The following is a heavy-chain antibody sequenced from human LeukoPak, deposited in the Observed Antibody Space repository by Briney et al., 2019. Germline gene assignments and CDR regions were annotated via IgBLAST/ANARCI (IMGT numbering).Heavy chain of an antibody. CDR1: GYTFTGYY. D-gene: IGHD1-1*01. Sequence: ASVKVSCKASGYTFTGYYMHWVRQAPGQGLEWMGWINPNSGGANYAQKFQGRVTMTRDTSISTAYMELSRLRSDDTAVYYCAREGTTGTTSGDYWGQGTLVTVSS. CDR3: AREGTTGTTSGDY. CDR2: INPNSGGA. J-gene: IGHJ4*02. V-gene: IGHV1-2*02.